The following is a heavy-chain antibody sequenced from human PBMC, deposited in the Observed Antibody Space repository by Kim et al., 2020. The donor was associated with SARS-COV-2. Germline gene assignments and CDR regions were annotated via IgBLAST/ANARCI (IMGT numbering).Heavy chain of an antibody. CDR2: IYHSGST. J-gene: IGHJ5*02. D-gene: IGHD1-26*01. CDR3: ARQPPIIPRVGWFDP. CDR1: GDSIGNYF. V-gene: IGHV4-59*08. Sequence: SETLSLTCTVSGDSIGNYFWSWIRQTPGKGLEWIAYIYHSGSTSYNPSLKSRVTISVDTSKNQFSLKVKSVTAADTAVYYCARQPPIIPRVGWFDPWGQGTLVTVSS.